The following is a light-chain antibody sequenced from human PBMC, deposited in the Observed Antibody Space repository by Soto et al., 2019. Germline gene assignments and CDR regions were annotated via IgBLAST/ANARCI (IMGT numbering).Light chain of an antibody. CDR1: SSDVGGYNY. CDR3: TSYAGSNNDGSPVV. J-gene: IGLJ2*01. CDR2: EVS. V-gene: IGLV2-8*01. Sequence: QSALTQLPSASGSPGQSVTISCTRTSSDVGGYNYVSWYQQQPGKAPKLMIYEVSKRPSWVPDRFSGSKSGNTASLTVSGLQAEDAADYYYTSYAGSNNDGSPVVFGGGTQLTVL.